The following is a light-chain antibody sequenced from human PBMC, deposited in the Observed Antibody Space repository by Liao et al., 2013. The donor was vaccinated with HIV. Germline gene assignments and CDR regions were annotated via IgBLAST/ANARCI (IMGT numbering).Light chain of an antibody. Sequence: SYEVTQPPSVSVSPGQTASIFCSGDNLGDKHASWYQQKPGQSPVLVIYQDRKRPSGIPERFSGSNSENTGTLTISGTQAVDEAVYYCQAWDRDTALFGGGTKLTVL. V-gene: IGLV3-1*01. CDR3: QAWDRDTAL. J-gene: IGLJ2*01. CDR1: NLGDKH. CDR2: QDR.